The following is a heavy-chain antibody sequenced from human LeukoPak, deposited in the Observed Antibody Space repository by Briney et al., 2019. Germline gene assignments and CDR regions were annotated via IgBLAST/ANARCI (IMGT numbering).Heavy chain of an antibody. J-gene: IGHJ5*02. Sequence: PGGSLRLSCAASGFTFSSYEMNWVRQAPGKGLEWVSYISSSGSTIYYADSVKGRFTISRVNAKNSLYLQMNSLRAEDTAVYYCATDRVGATTHWFDPWGQGTLVTVSS. CDR2: ISSSGSTI. CDR3: ATDRVGATTHWFDP. V-gene: IGHV3-48*03. D-gene: IGHD1-26*01. CDR1: GFTFSSYE.